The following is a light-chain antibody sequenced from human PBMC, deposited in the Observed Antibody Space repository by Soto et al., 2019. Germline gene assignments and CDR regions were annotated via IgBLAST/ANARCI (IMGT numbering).Light chain of an antibody. CDR2: KPS. V-gene: IGKV1-5*03. Sequence: DIQMTQSPSTLSASVGDRVTITCRASQSVSSWLVWYQQKPGKAPNLLIHKPSILESGVPSRFIGSGSGTECPLTISSLQPDDFETYYCQQHQIYPITVGPGTRVEMK. CDR3: QQHQIYPIT. CDR1: QSVSSW. J-gene: IGKJ3*01.